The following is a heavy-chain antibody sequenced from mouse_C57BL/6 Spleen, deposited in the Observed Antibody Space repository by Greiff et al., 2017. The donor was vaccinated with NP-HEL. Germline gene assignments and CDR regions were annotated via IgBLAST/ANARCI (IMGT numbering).Heavy chain of an antibody. CDR2: IDPSDSYT. V-gene: IGHV1-50*01. CDR1: GYTFTSYW. CDR3: ARSYDGSWCAY. D-gene: IGHD2-12*01. J-gene: IGHJ3*01. Sequence: QVQLKQPGAELVKPGASVKLSCKASGYTFTSYWMQWVKQRPGQGLEWIGEIDPSDSYTNYNQKFKGKATLTVATSSSTAYMQLSSLTSEDAAVYYGARSYDGSWCAYWGQGTLVTVAA.